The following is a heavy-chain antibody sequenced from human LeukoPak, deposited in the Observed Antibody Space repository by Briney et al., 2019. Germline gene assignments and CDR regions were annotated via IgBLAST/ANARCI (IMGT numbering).Heavy chain of an antibody. Sequence: PSETLSLTCTVSGGSISSGSYYWSWIRQPAGKGLEWIGRIYTSGSTNYNPSLKSRVTMSVDTSKNQFSLKLSSVTAADTAVYYCARDSGYKHYYYYMDVWGKGTTVTISS. J-gene: IGHJ6*03. CDR2: IYTSGST. V-gene: IGHV4-61*02. CDR3: ARDSGYKHYYYYMDV. CDR1: GGSISSGSYY. D-gene: IGHD5-12*01.